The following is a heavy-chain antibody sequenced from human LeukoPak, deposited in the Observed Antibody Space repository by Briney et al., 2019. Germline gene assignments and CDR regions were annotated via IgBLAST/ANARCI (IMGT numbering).Heavy chain of an antibody. D-gene: IGHD6-13*01. J-gene: IGHJ4*02. CDR1: GFTFSSYS. CDR2: ISSSSSYI. V-gene: IGHV3-21*01. Sequence: SGGSLRLXCAASGFTFSSYSMNWVRQAPGKGLEWVSSISSSSSYIYYADSVKGRFTISRDNAKNSLYLQMNSLRAEDTAVYYCATVDIAAAGDFDHWGQGTLVTVSS. CDR3: ATVDIAAAGDFDH.